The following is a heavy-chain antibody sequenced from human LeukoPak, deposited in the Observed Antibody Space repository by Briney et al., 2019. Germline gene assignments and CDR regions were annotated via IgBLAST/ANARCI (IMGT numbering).Heavy chain of an antibody. CDR2: ISSSSSYI. CDR1: GFTFSSYS. V-gene: IGHV3-21*01. J-gene: IGHJ4*02. Sequence: PGGSLRLSCAASGFTFSSYSINWVRQAPGKRLEWVSSISSSSSYIYYADSVKGRFTISRDNAKNSLYLQMNSLRAEDTAVYYCARDKPYYYGSGSYPFDYWGQGTLVTVSS. CDR3: ARDKPYYYGSGSYPFDY. D-gene: IGHD3-10*01.